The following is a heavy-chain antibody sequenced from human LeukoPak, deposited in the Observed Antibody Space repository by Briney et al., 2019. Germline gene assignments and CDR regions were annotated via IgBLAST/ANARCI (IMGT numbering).Heavy chain of an antibody. Sequence: AASVKVSCKASGYTFTSYGISWARQAPGQGLEWMGWISAYNGNTNYAQKLQGRVTMTTDTSTSTAYMELRSLRSDDTAVYYCARGVQRLPNRYFDYWGQGTLVTVSS. V-gene: IGHV1-18*01. D-gene: IGHD6-25*01. CDR1: GYTFTSYG. J-gene: IGHJ4*02. CDR3: ARGVQRLPNRYFDY. CDR2: ISAYNGNT.